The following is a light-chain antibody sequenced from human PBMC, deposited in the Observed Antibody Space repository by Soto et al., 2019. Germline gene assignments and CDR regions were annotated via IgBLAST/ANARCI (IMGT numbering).Light chain of an antibody. CDR3: QQYIDWPPGT. Sequence: EIVVTQSPATLSVSPGERVTLSCRASQSVSSSLAWYQQRPGQAPRLLIYDTSSRAAGISARFSGSGSGTEFTLTISSLQSVDFAVYYCQQYIDWPPGTFGQGTAVEIK. V-gene: IGKV3-15*01. J-gene: IGKJ1*01. CDR1: QSVSSS. CDR2: DTS.